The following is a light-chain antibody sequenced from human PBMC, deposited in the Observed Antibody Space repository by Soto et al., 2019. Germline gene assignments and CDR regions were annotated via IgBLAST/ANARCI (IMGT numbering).Light chain of an antibody. Sequence: DIQMTQSPSSLSASVGDRVTVTCRASQSIDTYLNWYQQRPGQAPKLLIYVASTVQSGVPSRFSGSGSGTHFTITISSLQPEDFATYYCQQNQDIPPTFGQGTRVERK. J-gene: IGKJ1*01. CDR2: VAS. CDR3: QQNQDIPPT. V-gene: IGKV1-39*01. CDR1: QSIDTY.